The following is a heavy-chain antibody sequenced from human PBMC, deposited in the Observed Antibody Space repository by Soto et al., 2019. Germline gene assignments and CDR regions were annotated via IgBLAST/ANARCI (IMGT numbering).Heavy chain of an antibody. Sequence: SETLSLTCTVSGGSITGGTYHWDWIRQPPGKGLEWIGSIYYSGSTYYNPSLKSRVTISVDTSKNQFSLKLSSVTAADTAVYYCACIFSGGYGYGFYYYGMDVWGQGTAVTVSS. J-gene: IGHJ6*02. D-gene: IGHD5-18*01. CDR1: GGSITGGTYH. CDR2: IYYSGST. CDR3: ACIFSGGYGYGFYYYGMDV. V-gene: IGHV4-39*01.